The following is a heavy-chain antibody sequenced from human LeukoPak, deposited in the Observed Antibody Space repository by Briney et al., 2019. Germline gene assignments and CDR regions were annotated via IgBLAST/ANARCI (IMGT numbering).Heavy chain of an antibody. J-gene: IGHJ4*02. V-gene: IGHV3-73*01. CDR1: GFTFSGSA. CDR2: IRSKANSYAT. Sequence: PGGSLKLSCAASGFTFSGSAMHWVRQASGKGLEWVGRIRSKANSYATAYAASVKGRFTISRDDSKNTAYLQMNSLKTEDTAVYCCTSRGWGNPLLAKSYFDYWGQGTLVTVSS. D-gene: IGHD2-2*01. CDR3: TSRGWGNPLLAKSYFDY.